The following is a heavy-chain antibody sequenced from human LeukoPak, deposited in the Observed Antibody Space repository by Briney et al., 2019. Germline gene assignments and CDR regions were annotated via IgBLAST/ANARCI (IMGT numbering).Heavy chain of an antibody. J-gene: IGHJ4*02. CDR1: GFTFSNYA. CDR3: ARVFSTTYFDY. V-gene: IGHV3-23*01. CDR2: IGSSGATQ. Sequence: PGGSLRLSCAASGFTFSNYAMRWVRQAPGKGLQWVSAIGSSGATQHYADAVKGRFTISRDNSKNTVYLQMNSLRGEDTAVYYCARVFSTTYFDYWGQGTLVTVSS. D-gene: IGHD3-3*02.